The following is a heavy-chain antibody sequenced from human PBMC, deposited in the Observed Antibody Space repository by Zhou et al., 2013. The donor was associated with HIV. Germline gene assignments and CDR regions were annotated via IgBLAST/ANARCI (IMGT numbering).Heavy chain of an antibody. CDR3: ARGPYKTVAGTEVDY. Sequence: QVQLVQSGAEVKKPGSSVKVSCKASGGTFSSYAISWVRQAPGQGLEWMGRIIPILGIANYAQKFQGRVTITADKSTSTAYMELSSLRSEDTAVYYCARGPYKTVAGTEVDYWGQGTLVTVS. CDR2: IIPILGIA. D-gene: IGHD6-19*01. V-gene: IGHV1-69*04. CDR1: GGTFSSYA. J-gene: IGHJ4*02.